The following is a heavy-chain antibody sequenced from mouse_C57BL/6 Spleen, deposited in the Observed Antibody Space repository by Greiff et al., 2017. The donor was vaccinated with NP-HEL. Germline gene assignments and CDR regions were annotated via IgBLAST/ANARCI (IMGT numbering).Heavy chain of an antibody. J-gene: IGHJ1*03. D-gene: IGHD1-1*01. V-gene: IGHV1-18*01. Sequence: EVQLQQSGPELVKPGASVKIPCKASGYTFTDYNMDWVKQSHGKSLEWIGDINPNNGGTIYNQKFKGKATLTVDKSSSTAYMELRSLTSEDTAVYDGARRGVGATGGYFDVWGTGTTVTVSS. CDR2: INPNNGGT. CDR1: GYTFTDYN. CDR3: ARRGVGATGGYFDV.